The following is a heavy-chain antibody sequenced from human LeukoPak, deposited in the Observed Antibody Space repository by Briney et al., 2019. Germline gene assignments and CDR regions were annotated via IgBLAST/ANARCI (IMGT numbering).Heavy chain of an antibody. CDR3: ARDTDYNGNYFDY. D-gene: IGHD4-11*01. V-gene: IGHV3-30*04. J-gene: IGHJ4*02. CDR2: ISYDGSNK. CDR1: GFTFSSYA. Sequence: GRSLRLSCAASGFTFSSYAMHWVRQAPGKGLEWVAVISYDGSNKYYADSVKGRFTISRDNSKNTLYLQMNSLRAEDTAVYYCARDTDYNGNYFDYWGQGTLVRVSS.